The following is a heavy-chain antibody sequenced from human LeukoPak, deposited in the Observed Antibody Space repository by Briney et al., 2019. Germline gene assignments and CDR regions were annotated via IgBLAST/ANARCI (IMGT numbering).Heavy chain of an antibody. CDR1: GYSFSNFG. J-gene: IGHJ6*03. Sequence: GASVKVSCKTSGYSFSNFGIAWVRQAPGQGLAWLGWTSPYGETPTYAQEFQGRVTMTTDTSTTTAYMELRSLRSDDTAVYYCARDQMAAYYYYMDVWGKGTTVTVSS. V-gene: IGHV1-18*01. CDR3: ARDQMAAYYYYMDV. CDR2: TSPYGETP. D-gene: IGHD2-8*01.